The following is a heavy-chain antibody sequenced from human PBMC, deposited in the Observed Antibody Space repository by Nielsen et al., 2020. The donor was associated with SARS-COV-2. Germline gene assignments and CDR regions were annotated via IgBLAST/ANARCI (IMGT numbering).Heavy chain of an antibody. Sequence: SLKISCAASGFTFDDYAMHWVRQAPGKGLEWVSGISWNSGSIGYADSVKGRFTISRDNSKNTLYLQMNSLRAEDTAVYYCARGSGMDVWGQGTTVTVSS. CDR3: ARGSGMDV. CDR2: ISWNSGSI. J-gene: IGHJ6*02. CDR1: GFTFDDYA. V-gene: IGHV3-9*01.